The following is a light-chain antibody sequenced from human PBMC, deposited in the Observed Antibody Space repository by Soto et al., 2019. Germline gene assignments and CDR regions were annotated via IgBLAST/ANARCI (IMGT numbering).Light chain of an antibody. CDR2: KAS. J-gene: IGKJ1*01. Sequence: DIKMTQSPSTLSASVGDRVTITCRASQSITDWLAWYQQKPGKAPKFLIYKASNLEGGVPSRFSGSGSGTEFTLTISSVQPDDVATYYCQYWDDYSWTFGQGTKVEIK. CDR3: QYWDDYSWT. CDR1: QSITDW. V-gene: IGKV1-5*03.